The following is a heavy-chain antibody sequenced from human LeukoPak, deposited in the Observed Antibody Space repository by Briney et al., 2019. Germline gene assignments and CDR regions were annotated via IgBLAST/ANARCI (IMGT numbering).Heavy chain of an antibody. CDR3: ARDRAWNYFDY. V-gene: IGHV3-74*01. J-gene: IGHJ4*02. CDR2: INSDGSST. D-gene: IGHD3-3*01. Sequence: GGSLRLSCAASGFTFSNYWMHWVRQAPGKGLVWVSRINSDGSSTSYADSVKGRFTISRDNAKNTLFLQMNSLRAEDTAMYYCARDRAWNYFDYWGQGTLVTVSS. CDR1: GFTFSNYW.